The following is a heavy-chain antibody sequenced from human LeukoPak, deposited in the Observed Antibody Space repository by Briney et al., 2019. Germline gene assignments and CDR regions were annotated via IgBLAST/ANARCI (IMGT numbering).Heavy chain of an antibody. CDR2: IYYSGST. Sequence: SETLSLTCTVSGGSISSYYWSWIRQPPGKGLEWIGYIYYSGSTNYNPSLKSRVTISVDTSKNQFSLKLSSVTAADTAVYYCARYYYGSGSYKNWFDPWGQGTLVTVSS. CDR3: ARYYYGSGSYKNWFDP. D-gene: IGHD3-10*01. J-gene: IGHJ5*02. V-gene: IGHV4-59*01. CDR1: GGSISSYY.